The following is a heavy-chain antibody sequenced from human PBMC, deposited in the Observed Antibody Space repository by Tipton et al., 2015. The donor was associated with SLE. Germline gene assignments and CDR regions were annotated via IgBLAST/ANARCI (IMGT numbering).Heavy chain of an antibody. CDR2: IWYDGSNK. CDR3: ASLNSIGGVRGVKDYYYYYMDV. Sequence: SLRLSCAASGFTFSSYGMHWVRQAPGKGLEWVAVIWYDGSNKYYADSVKGRFTISRDNSKNTLYLQMNSLRAEDTAVYYCASLNSIGGVRGVKDYYYYYMDVWGKGTTVTVSS. D-gene: IGHD3-10*01. CDR1: GFTFSSYG. J-gene: IGHJ6*03. V-gene: IGHV3-33*01.